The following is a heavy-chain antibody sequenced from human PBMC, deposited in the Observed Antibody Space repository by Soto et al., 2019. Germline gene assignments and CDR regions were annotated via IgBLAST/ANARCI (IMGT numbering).Heavy chain of an antibody. CDR1: GYSFTSYW. D-gene: IGHD6-13*01. Sequence: PGESLKISCKGSGYSFTSYWIGWVRQMPGKGLEWMGIIYPGDSDTRYSPSFQGQDTISADKSISTAYLQWSSLKASDTAMYYCARLPEYSSSWYWVDYWGQGTLVTISS. CDR3: ARLPEYSSSWYWVDY. J-gene: IGHJ4*02. V-gene: IGHV5-51*01. CDR2: IYPGDSDT.